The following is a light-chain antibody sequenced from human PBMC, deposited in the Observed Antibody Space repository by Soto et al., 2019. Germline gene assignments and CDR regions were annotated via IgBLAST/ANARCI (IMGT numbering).Light chain of an antibody. J-gene: IGKJ1*01. V-gene: IGKV3-15*01. CDR1: QSVSSN. Sequence: EIVTTTSPATLSVAPVERATLSCMASQSVSSNLAWYQQKPGQAPRLLIYGASTRATGIPARFSGSGSGTEFTLTISSLQSEDFAVYYCQQYNNWPRTCGQGTKGAIK. CDR2: GAS. CDR3: QQYNNWPRT.